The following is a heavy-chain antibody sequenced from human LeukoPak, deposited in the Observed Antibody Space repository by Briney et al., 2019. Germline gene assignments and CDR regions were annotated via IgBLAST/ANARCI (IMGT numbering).Heavy chain of an antibody. CDR1: GGSISSYY. CDR2: IYYSGST. D-gene: IGHD2-2*01. CDR3: ARAIVVVPAALYGMDV. J-gene: IGHJ6*02. V-gene: IGHV4-59*01. Sequence: SETLSLTCTVSGGSISSYYWSWIRQPPGKGLEWIGYIYYSGSTNYNPSLKSRVTISVDTSKNQFSLKLSSVTAADTAVYYCARAIVVVPAALYGMDVWGQGTTVTVSS.